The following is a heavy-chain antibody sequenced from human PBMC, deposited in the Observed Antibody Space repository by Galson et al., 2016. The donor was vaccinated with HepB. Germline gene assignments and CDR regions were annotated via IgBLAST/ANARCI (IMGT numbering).Heavy chain of an antibody. CDR2: MSSRGIYT. CDR3: ARGGKSDEGDFYGMDV. D-gene: IGHD3-16*01. Sequence: SLRLSCAASGFTFSTYAMSWVRQTPGKGLEWVTHMSSRGIYTKYADSVKGRFTISRDYTKNSLYLQMNSLRAEDTAVYYCARGGKSDEGDFYGMDVWGQGTTVTVSS. CDR1: GFTFSTYA. J-gene: IGHJ6*02. V-gene: IGHV3-11*06.